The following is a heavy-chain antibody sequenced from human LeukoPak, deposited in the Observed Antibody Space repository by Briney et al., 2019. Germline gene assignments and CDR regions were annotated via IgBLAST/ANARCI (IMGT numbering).Heavy chain of an antibody. D-gene: IGHD2-2*01. V-gene: IGHV4-4*07. J-gene: IGHJ6*02. Sequence: PSETLSLTCTVSGGSISSYYWSWIRQPAGKGLEWIGRIYTSGGTNYNPSLKSRVTMSVDTSKNQFSLKLSSVTAADTAVCYCARDAIVVVPAASAGYYGMDVWGQGTTVTVSS. CDR1: GGSISSYY. CDR3: ARDAIVVVPAASAGYYGMDV. CDR2: IYTSGGT.